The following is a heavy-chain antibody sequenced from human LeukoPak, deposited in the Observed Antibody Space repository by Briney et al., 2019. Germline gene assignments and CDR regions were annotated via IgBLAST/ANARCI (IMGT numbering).Heavy chain of an antibody. CDR1: GFTFSSYE. J-gene: IGHJ3*02. Sequence: GGSLRLSCAASGFTFSSYEMKWVRAAPGKGLEWVSYLTSSGSSMYYADSVKGRFTISRDNAKNSLYLQMNSLRAEDTAVYYCARGGALTETKDAFDIWGQGTMVTVSS. CDR3: ARGGALTETKDAFDI. CDR2: LTSSGSSM. D-gene: IGHD3-16*01. V-gene: IGHV3-48*03.